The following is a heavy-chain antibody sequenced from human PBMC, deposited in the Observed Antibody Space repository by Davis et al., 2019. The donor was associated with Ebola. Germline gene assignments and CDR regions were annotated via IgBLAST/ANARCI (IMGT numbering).Heavy chain of an antibody. D-gene: IGHD1-1*01. CDR2: IKQDGSEK. CDR3: AKRGVGTSLDAFDI. CDR1: GFTFSSYW. V-gene: IGHV3-7*03. J-gene: IGHJ3*02. Sequence: GESLKISCAASGFTFSSYWMSWVRQAPGKGLEWVANIKQDGSEKYYVDSVKGRFTISRDNAKNSLYLQMNSLRAEDTALYYCAKRGVGTSLDAFDIWGQGTMVTVSS.